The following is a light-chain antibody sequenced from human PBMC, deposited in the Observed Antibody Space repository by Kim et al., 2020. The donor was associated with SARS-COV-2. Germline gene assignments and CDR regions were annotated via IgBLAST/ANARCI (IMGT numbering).Light chain of an antibody. J-gene: IGLJ3*02. V-gene: IGLV1-47*02. Sequence: GHSVTLSCSASTSTNGSNYVYWYQQLPGPAPKLLIYRNNDRPSGVPDRFSGSKSGTSASLAISGLRSEDEADYYCASWDDRLSSVVFGGGTQLTVL. CDR2: RNN. CDR1: TSTNGSNY. CDR3: ASWDDRLSSVV.